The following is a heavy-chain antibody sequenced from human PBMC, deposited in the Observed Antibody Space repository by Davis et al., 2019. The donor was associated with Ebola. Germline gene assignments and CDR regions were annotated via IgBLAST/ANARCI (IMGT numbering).Heavy chain of an antibody. CDR1: GGSFSGYY. V-gene: IGHV4-34*01. CDR3: AREPSTKGFDY. J-gene: IGHJ4*02. CDR2: INHSGST. D-gene: IGHD2-2*01. Sequence: MPGGSLSLTCAVYGGSFSGYYWSWIRQPPGKGLEWVGEINHSGSTNYNPSLKSRLTISVDTSKNQFSLKLSSVAAADTAVYYYAREPSTKGFDYWGQGTLVTVSS.